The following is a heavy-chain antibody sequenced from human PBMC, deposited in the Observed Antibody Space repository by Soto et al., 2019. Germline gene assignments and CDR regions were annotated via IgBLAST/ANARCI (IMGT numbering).Heavy chain of an antibody. J-gene: IGHJ4*02. V-gene: IGHV3-20*04. CDR2: INWNGGST. CDR3: ARLYSSGWYGPGRY. CDR1: GFTFSDYY. Sequence: GGSLRLSCAASGFTFSDYYMSWIRQAPGKGLEWVSGINWNGGSTGYADSVKGRFTISRDNAKNSLYLQMNSLRAEDTALYYCARLYSSGWYGPGRYWGQGTLVTV. D-gene: IGHD6-19*01.